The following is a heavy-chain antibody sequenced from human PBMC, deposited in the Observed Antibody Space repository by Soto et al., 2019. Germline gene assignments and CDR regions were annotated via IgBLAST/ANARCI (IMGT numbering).Heavy chain of an antibody. D-gene: IGHD1-1*01. CDR2: MKHRGST. J-gene: IGHJ4*02. CDR3: ARTLLERHTVES. CDR1: GGSFSNYS. Sequence: QVQLQQWGAGLLRPSETLSLTCADYGGSFSNYSWTWVRQPPGKGLEWIGAMKHRGSTSYNPSLTRRVSVLLATPNRQFSLKLTSLTAEYTAVYYCARTLLERHTVESWCQGTLVSVSS. V-gene: IGHV4-34*01.